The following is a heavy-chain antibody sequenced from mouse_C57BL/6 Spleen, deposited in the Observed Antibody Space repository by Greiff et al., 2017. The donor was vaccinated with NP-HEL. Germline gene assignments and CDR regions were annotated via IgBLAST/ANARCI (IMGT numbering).Heavy chain of an antibody. CDR3: AREDYGGSYC. CDR2: IYPGDGDT. D-gene: IGHD1-1*01. CDR1: GYAFSSSW. V-gene: IGHV1-82*01. Sequence: VQLQQSGPELVKPGASVKISCKASGYAFSSSWMNWVKQRPGKGLEWIGRIYPGDGDTNYNGKFKGKATLTADKSSSTAYMQLSSLTSEDSAVYLCAREDYGGSYCWGQGTTLTVSS. J-gene: IGHJ2*01.